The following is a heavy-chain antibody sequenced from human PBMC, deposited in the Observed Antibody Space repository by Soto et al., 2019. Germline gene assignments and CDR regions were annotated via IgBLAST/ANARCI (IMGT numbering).Heavy chain of an antibody. J-gene: IGHJ4*02. CDR1: GGSFSGYY. V-gene: IGHV4-34*01. CDR3: ARGSRIAAVRRDYFDY. Sequence: QVQLQQWGAGLLKPSETLSLTCAVYGGSFSGYYWSWIRQPPGKGLEWIGEINHSGSTNYTPSLKSRVTISVDTSKNLFSLKLSSVTAADTAVYYCARGSRIAAVRRDYFDYWGQGTLVTVSS. CDR2: INHSGST. D-gene: IGHD6-13*01.